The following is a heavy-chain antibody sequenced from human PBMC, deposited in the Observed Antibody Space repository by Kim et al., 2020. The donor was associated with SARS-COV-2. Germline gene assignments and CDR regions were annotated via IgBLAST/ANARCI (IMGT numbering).Heavy chain of an antibody. CDR2: ISWNSGSI. V-gene: IGHV3-9*01. CDR3: AKAKGIAAAAADY. D-gene: IGHD6-13*01. CDR1: GFTFDDYA. Sequence: GGSLRLSCAASGFTFDDYAIHWVRQAPGKGLEWVSGISWNSGSIGYADSVKGRFTISRDNAKNSLYLQMNSLRAEDTALYYCAKAKGIAAAAADYWGQGTRVTVSS. J-gene: IGHJ4*02.